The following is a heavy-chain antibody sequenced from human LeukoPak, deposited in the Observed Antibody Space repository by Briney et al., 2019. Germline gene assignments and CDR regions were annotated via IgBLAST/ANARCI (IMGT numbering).Heavy chain of an antibody. J-gene: IGHJ4*02. V-gene: IGHV3-23*01. D-gene: IGHD3-9*01. CDR2: ITGSGDTT. CDR1: GFIFRNYA. Sequence: GGSLRLSCAASGFIFRNYAMGWVRQAPGEGLEWVSAITGSGDTTYYADSVKGRFTISRDNSKNTLYVEMNTLRAEDTAVYYCAKWGDYDILTGYYVSDFWGQGTLVTVSS. CDR3: AKWGDYDILTGYYVSDF.